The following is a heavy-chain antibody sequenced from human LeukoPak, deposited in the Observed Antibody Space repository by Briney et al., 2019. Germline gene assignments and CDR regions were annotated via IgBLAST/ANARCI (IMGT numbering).Heavy chain of an antibody. D-gene: IGHD5-18*01. V-gene: IGHV3-23*01. J-gene: IGHJ4*02. CDR3: AALDTAYLDY. CDR2: ISGSGGST. Sequence: GGSLRLSCAASGFTFSSYAMSWVRQAPGKGLERVSAISGSGGSTYYADPVKGRFTISRDNSKNTLYLQMNSLRAEDTAVYYCAALDTAYLDYWGQGTLVTVSS. CDR1: GFTFSSYA.